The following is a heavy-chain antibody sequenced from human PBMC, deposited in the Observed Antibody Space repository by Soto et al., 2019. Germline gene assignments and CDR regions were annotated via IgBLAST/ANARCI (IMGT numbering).Heavy chain of an antibody. CDR2: IYYSGNT. J-gene: IGHJ5*01. Sequence: SQTLSLTCTVSSGSISSSSYFWGWIRQPPGKGLEWIGSIYYSGNTYYNPSLKNRVTISVDTSKNQFSLNLSSVTAADTAVYYCAREASGKQPLAQPRFDSWGRGTLVTVSS. V-gene: IGHV4-39*01. D-gene: IGHD6-13*01. CDR1: SGSISSSSYF. CDR3: AREASGKQPLAQPRFDS.